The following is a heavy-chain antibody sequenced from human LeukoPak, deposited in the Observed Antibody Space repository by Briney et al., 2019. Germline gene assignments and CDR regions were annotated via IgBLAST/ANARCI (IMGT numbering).Heavy chain of an antibody. V-gene: IGHV3-21*01. CDR3: ARDSLADRQLNFDY. CDR2: ISSSSSYI. J-gene: IGHJ4*02. Sequence: GGSLRLSCAASGFTFSSYSMNWVRQAPGKGLEWVSSISSSSSYIYYADSVKGRFTISRDNAKNSLYLQMNSLRAEDTAVYYCARDSLADRQLNFDYWGQGTLVTVSS. CDR1: GFTFSSYS. D-gene: IGHD2-2*01.